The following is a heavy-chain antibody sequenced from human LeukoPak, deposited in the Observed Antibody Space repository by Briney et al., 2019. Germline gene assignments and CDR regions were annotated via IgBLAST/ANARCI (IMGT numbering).Heavy chain of an antibody. J-gene: IGHJ4*02. D-gene: IGHD1-26*01. CDR1: GGSISSYY. V-gene: IGHV4-59*01. CDR2: IYYSGST. Sequence: SETLSLTCTVSGGSISSYYWNWIRQPPGKGLEWIGYIYYSGSTNYNPSLKSRVTISVDTSKNQFSLKLSSVTAADTAVYYCARGWELPHFDYWGQGTLVTVSS. CDR3: ARGWELPHFDY.